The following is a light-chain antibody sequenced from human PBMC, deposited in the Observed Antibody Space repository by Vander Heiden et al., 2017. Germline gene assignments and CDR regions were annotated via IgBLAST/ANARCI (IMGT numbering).Light chain of an antibody. V-gene: IGLV2-14*01. CDR3: TSYTSSTTLV. CDR1: SSDIGGYNY. J-gene: IGLJ2*01. Sequence: QSALTQPASVSGSTGQSIIISCTGISSDIGGYNYVSWYQQHPGKAPKLMIYDVTYRTSGVSSRFSGSKSGNTASLTISGLQAEDEAHYYCTSYTSSTTLVIGGGTKLTVL. CDR2: DVT.